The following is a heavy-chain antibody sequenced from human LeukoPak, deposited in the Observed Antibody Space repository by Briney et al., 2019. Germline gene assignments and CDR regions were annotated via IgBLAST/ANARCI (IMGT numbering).Heavy chain of an antibody. CDR2: IKEDGSEK. CDR3: ASGRQLGY. V-gene: IGHV3-7*01. Sequence: GGPLRLSCAASGFTFSNYWMSWVRQAPGKGLEWVANIKEDGSEKYYVDSVKGRFTISRDNARNSLYLQMNSLRAEDTAVYYCASGRQLGYWGQGTLVTVSS. D-gene: IGHD6-13*01. J-gene: IGHJ4*02. CDR1: GFTFSNYW.